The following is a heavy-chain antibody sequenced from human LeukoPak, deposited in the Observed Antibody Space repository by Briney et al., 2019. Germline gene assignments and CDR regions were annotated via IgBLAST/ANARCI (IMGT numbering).Heavy chain of an antibody. CDR2: INHSGST. D-gene: IGHD6-19*01. CDR3: ARRVGRIAVAGTRGYYFDY. CDR1: GGSFSGYY. J-gene: IGHJ4*02. V-gene: IGHV4-34*01. Sequence: PSETLSLTCAVYGGSFSGYYWSWIRQPPGKGLEWIGEINHSGSTNYNPSLKSRVTISVDTSKNQFSLKLSSVTAADTAVYYCARRVGRIAVAGTRGYYFDYWGQGTLVTVSS.